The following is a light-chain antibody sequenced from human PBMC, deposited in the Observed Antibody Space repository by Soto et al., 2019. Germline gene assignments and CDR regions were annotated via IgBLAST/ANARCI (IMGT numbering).Light chain of an antibody. CDR1: SSDVGGYNY. J-gene: IGLJ2*01. Sequence: QSVLTQPASVSGSPGQSITISCTGTSSDVGGYNYVSWYQQHPGKAPKLMIYDVSNRPSGVSNRSSGSKSGNTASLTISGLQAEDEADYYCSSYTSSITPHLVFGGGTKLTVL. CDR2: DVS. CDR3: SSYTSSITPHLV. V-gene: IGLV2-14*01.